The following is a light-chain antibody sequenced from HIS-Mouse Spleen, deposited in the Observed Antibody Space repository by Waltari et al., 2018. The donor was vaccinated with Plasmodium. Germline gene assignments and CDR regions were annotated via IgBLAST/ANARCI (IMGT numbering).Light chain of an antibody. V-gene: IGKV3-15*01. CDR3: QQYNNWSFT. CDR2: GAS. J-gene: IGKJ3*01. Sequence: EIVMTQSPATLPVSPGDRATPPCRASQSVSSNLAWYQQKPGQAPRLLIYGASTRATGIPARFSGSGSGTEFTLTISSLQSEDFAVYYCQQYNNWSFTFGPGTKVDIK. CDR1: QSVSSN.